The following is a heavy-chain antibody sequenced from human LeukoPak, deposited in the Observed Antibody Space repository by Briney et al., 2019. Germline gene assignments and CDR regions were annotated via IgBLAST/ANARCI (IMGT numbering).Heavy chain of an antibody. CDR1: GYTFTGYY. CDR2: INPDSGGT. V-gene: IGHV1-2*02. D-gene: IGHD6-19*01. J-gene: IGHJ6*03. CDR3: ARNPQYSSGWYSDYYYYMDV. Sequence: ASVKVSCKASGYTFTGYYMHWVRQAPGQGLEWMGWINPDSGGTNYAQKFQGRVTMTRDTSISTAYMELSRLRSDDTAVYYCARNPQYSSGWYSDYYYYMDVWGKGTTVTVSS.